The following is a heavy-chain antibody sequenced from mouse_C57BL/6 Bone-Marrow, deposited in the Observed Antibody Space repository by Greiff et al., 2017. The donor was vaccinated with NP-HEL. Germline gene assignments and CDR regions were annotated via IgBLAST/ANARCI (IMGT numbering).Heavy chain of an antibody. CDR3: ARHCDAYWYLDV. CDR2: INSDGGGT. J-gene: IGHJ1*03. CDR1: EYEFPSHD. Sequence: EVLLLEPGGGLVQPGASVKLSCESNEYEFPSHDMSWVRKTPEQRLELVAAINSDGGGTYYPDNMERRFIISRDNTNKTLYLQMSSLRSEDTALYYCARHCDAYWYLDVWGTGTTVPVSS. V-gene: IGHV5-2*01.